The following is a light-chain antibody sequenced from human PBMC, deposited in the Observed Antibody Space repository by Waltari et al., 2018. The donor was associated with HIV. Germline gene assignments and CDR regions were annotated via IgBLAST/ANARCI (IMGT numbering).Light chain of an antibody. CDR2: DVS. CDR3: SSYTANSRI. V-gene: IGLV2-14*03. Sequence: QSALTQPASVSGSLGQSVTISCTGTSSDCGGHNSVSWYQQHPGKAPKLLISDVSNRPSGVSNRFSGSKSGNTASLTISGLQAEDEADYYCSSYTANSRIFGGGTRLTVL. CDR1: SSDCGGHNS. J-gene: IGLJ2*01.